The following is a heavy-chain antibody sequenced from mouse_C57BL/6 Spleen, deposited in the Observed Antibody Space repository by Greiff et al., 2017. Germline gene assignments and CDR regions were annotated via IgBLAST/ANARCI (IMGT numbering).Heavy chain of an antibody. D-gene: IGHD1-1*01. J-gene: IGHJ2*01. Sequence: VKLQQPGAELVRPGSSVKLSCKASGYTFTSYWMHWVKQRPIQGLEWIGNIDPSDSETHYNQKFKDKATLTVDKSSSTAYMQLSSLTSEDSSVYYCARSGPYYGSSFSYFDYWGQGTTLTVSS. CDR2: IDPSDSET. V-gene: IGHV1-52*01. CDR3: ARSGPYYGSSFSYFDY. CDR1: GYTFTSYW.